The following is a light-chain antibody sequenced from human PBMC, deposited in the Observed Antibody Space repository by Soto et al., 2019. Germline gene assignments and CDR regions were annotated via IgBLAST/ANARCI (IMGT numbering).Light chain of an antibody. CDR2: GAS. CDR3: QYYGTSPVT. V-gene: IGKV3-20*01. J-gene: IGKJ4*01. CDR1: QSVSSSY. Sequence: EIVLTQSPGTLSLSPGERATLSCRASQSVSSSYLAWYQQKPGQAPRPLIYGASYRATGIPDRFSGSGSGTDFTLTISRLEPEDFALYYCQYYGTSPVTFGGGSKVEIK.